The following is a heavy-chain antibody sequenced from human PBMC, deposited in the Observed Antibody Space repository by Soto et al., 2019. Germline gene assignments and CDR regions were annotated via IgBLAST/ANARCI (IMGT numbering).Heavy chain of an antibody. CDR1: GYTFTNYA. V-gene: IGHV1-3*01. CDR2: INAAIGNT. D-gene: IGHD2-2*01. Sequence: ASVKVSCKASGYTFTNYAMHWVRQAPGQRLEWMGWINAAIGNTKYSQKFQGRFTISRDNAKNSLYLQMNSLRAEDTAVYYCARENIVLVPAAIGSLDVWGQGTTVTVSS. CDR3: ARENIVLVPAAIGSLDV. J-gene: IGHJ6*02.